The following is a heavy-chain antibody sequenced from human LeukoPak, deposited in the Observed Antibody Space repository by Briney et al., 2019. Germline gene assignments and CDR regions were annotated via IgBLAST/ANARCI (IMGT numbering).Heavy chain of an antibody. J-gene: IGHJ4*02. D-gene: IGHD1-26*01. Sequence: SETLSLTCTVSGGSIRSSYYYWGWIRQPPGKGLEWIGSIYDSGSTYYNPSLKSRVTISVDTSKDQFSLKLNSVTAADTAVYYCAKDRVGATDYFDYWGQGTLVTVSP. CDR3: AKDRVGATDYFDY. CDR2: IYDSGST. V-gene: IGHV4-39*02. CDR1: GGSIRSSYYY.